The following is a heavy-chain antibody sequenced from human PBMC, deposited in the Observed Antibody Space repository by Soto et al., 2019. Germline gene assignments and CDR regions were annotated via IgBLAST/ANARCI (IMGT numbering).Heavy chain of an antibody. Sequence: GGSLRLSCAASGFTFSRYSMNWVRQAPGKGLEWVSYISSSTTISYADSVKGRFTISRDNANNSLYLQMNSLRDEDTAVYYCARDRLRLVEYYDSSSFDPWGQGTLVTVSS. J-gene: IGHJ5*02. CDR2: ISSSTTI. V-gene: IGHV3-48*02. CDR3: ARDRLRLVEYYDSSSFDP. CDR1: GFTFSRYS. D-gene: IGHD3-22*01.